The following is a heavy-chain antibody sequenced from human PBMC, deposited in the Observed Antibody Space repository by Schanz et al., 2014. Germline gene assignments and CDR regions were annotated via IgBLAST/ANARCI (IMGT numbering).Heavy chain of an antibody. Sequence: QVQLVQSGAEVKKPGASVKVSCKASGYTLTGFGVSWVRQAPGQGRKWMGWISAYSGNSKYAQKLQCRVTMTTDTSTNTAYMELRSLTSDDTAVYYCARFNSGSHSPPYYYYGMDVWGQGTTVTVSS. D-gene: IGHD1-26*01. J-gene: IGHJ6*02. V-gene: IGHV1-18*01. CDR2: ISAYSGNS. CDR1: GYTLTGFG. CDR3: ARFNSGSHSPPYYYYGMDV.